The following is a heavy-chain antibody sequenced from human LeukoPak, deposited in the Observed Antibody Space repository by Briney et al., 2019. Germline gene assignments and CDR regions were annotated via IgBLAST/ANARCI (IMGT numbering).Heavy chain of an antibody. CDR3: ARGDVLRFLEWSIDAFDI. CDR2: MNPNSGNT. CDR1: GYTFTSYG. J-gene: IGHJ3*02. Sequence: ASVKVSCKASGYTFTSYGISWVRQATGQGLEWMGWMNPNSGNTGYAQKFQGRVTITRNTSISTAYMELSSLRSEDTAVYYCARGDVLRFLEWSIDAFDIWGQGTMVTVSS. V-gene: IGHV1-8*03. D-gene: IGHD3-3*01.